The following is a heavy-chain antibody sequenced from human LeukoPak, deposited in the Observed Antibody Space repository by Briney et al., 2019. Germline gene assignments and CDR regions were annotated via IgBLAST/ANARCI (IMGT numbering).Heavy chain of an antibody. CDR1: GFTFSSYA. Sequence: GRSLRLSCAASGFTFSSYAMHWVRQAPGKGLEWVAVISYGGSNKYYADSVKGRFTISRDNSKNTLYLQMNSLRAEDTAVYYCARESGYSYGYAGYFDYWGQGTLVTVSS. CDR2: ISYGGSNK. J-gene: IGHJ4*02. CDR3: ARESGYSYGYAGYFDY. V-gene: IGHV3-30*04. D-gene: IGHD5-18*01.